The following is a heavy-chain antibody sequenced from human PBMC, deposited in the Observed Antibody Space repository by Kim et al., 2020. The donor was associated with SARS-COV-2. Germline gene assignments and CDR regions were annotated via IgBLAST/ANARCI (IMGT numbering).Heavy chain of an antibody. CDR1: GGTFSSYA. V-gene: IGHV1-69*13. CDR3: ARPEQSGGGMTAILWAFDN. Sequence: SVKVSCKASGGTFSSYAISWVRQAPGQGLEWMGGIIPIFGTANYAQKFQGRVTITADESTSTAYMELSSLRSEDTAVYYCARPEQSGGGMTAILWAFDNWGQGTMVTVSS. J-gene: IGHJ3*02. CDR2: IIPIFGTA. D-gene: IGHD2-21*02.